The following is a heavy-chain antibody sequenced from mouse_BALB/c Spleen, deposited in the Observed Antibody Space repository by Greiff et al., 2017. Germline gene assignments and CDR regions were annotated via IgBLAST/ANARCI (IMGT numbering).Heavy chain of an antibody. CDR2: IYPYNGGT. Sequence: VQLKQSGPELVKPGASVKISCKASGYTFTDYNMHWVKQSHGKSLEWIGYIYPYNGGTGYNQKFKSKATLTVDNSSSTAYMELRSLTSEDSAVYYCARNDGYVPFAYWGQGTLVTVSA. D-gene: IGHD2-3*01. CDR3: ARNDGYVPFAY. V-gene: IGHV1S29*02. J-gene: IGHJ3*01. CDR1: GYTFTDYN.